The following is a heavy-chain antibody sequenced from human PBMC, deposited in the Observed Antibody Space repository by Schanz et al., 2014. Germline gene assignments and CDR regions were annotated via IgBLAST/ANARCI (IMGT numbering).Heavy chain of an antibody. D-gene: IGHD6-13*01. J-gene: IGHJ4*01. CDR1: GFTFSSYA. CDR3: AREQIMAAAGLVDY. V-gene: IGHV3-30-3*01. Sequence: QVQLVESGGGLVQPGGSLRLSCAASGFTFSSYAMHWVRQAPGKGLEWVALISNDGSIKYYADSVEGRFTISRDNSRNTLYLQMNSLRAEDTAVYYCAREQIMAAAGLVDYWGHGTLXTVSS. CDR2: ISNDGSIK.